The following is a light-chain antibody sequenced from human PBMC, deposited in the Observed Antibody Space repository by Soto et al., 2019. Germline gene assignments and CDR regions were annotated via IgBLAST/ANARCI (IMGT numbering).Light chain of an antibody. J-gene: IGKJ2*01. CDR3: QQSYSTPHT. V-gene: IGKV1-39*01. CDR2: GAS. Sequence: DIQMTQSPSSLSASVGDRVTITCRASQSIGLYLNWFQHHPGKAPKLLIYGASSLQNGVPSGFSGSGSGTDFTLTITSLQPEHFATYYCQQSYSTPHTFGQGTRLEIK. CDR1: QSIGLY.